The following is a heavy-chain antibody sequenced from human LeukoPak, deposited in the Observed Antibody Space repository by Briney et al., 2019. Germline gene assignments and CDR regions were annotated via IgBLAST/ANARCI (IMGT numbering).Heavy chain of an antibody. CDR1: GLTFSSYA. Sequence: PGGSLRLSCAASGLTFSSYAMSWVRQAPGKGLEWVSAISGSGGSTYYADSVKGRFTISRDNSKNTLYLQMNSLRAEDTAVYYCANRNYYDSSGYYFYYLDYWGQGTLVTVSS. D-gene: IGHD3-22*01. V-gene: IGHV3-23*01. CDR2: ISGSGGST. CDR3: ANRNYYDSSGYYFYYLDY. J-gene: IGHJ4*02.